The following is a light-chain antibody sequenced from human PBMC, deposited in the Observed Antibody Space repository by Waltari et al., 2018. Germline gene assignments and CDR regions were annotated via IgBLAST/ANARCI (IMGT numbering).Light chain of an antibody. Sequence: FMLTQPHSVSESPGKTVAISCTHNSGTFAGNHVQWYRQRPGRVPAPVITEDGQGPSGVPARFSVSIDSSSNSASLIISGLMPEDEADYFCQSFDAVTNEIVFGGGTKLTVL. CDR1: SGTFAGNH. J-gene: IGLJ2*01. V-gene: IGLV6-57*04. CDR2: EDG. CDR3: QSFDAVTNEIV.